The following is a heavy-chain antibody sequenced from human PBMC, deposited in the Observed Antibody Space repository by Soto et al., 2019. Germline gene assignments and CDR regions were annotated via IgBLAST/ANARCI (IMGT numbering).Heavy chain of an antibody. CDR3: ARDPPLSMIVVVGVDDF. V-gene: IGHV3-21*06. D-gene: IGHD3-22*01. Sequence: GGSLRLSCAASGFTFSSYGMHWVRQAPGKGLEWVSSISSRSTFINYADSVKGRFTISRDNDKGLVYLQMNSLRAEDTAVYYCARDPPLSMIVVVGVDDFWGQGTLVTVSS. CDR1: GFTFSSYG. J-gene: IGHJ4*02. CDR2: ISSRSTFI.